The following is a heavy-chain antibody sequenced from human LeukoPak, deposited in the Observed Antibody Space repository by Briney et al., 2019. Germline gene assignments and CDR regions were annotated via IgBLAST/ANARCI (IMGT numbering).Heavy chain of an antibody. J-gene: IGHJ4*02. CDR3: ATRGYSYGGDDY. Sequence: PSETLSLTCAVSGGSISSSNWWSWVRQPPGKGLEWIGEIYHSGSTNYNPSLKSRVTISVDKSKNQFSLKLSSVTAADTAVYYCATRGYSYGGDDYWGQGTLVTVSS. D-gene: IGHD5-18*01. CDR1: GGSISSSNW. V-gene: IGHV4-4*02. CDR2: IYHSGST.